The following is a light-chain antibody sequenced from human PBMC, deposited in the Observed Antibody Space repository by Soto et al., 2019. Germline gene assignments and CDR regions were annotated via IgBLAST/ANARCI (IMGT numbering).Light chain of an antibody. CDR2: AAS. CDR1: QGISTY. CDR3: LQAYITPYT. V-gene: IGKV1-39*01. J-gene: IGKJ2*01. Sequence: DIQVTQSPVSLSASVGDRVTVTCRTSQGISTYLNWYQHKAGDAPRLLISAASDLQKGVPSRFSGSGSGADFTLTISSLRPEDFATYYCLQAYITPYTFGQGTKLEI.